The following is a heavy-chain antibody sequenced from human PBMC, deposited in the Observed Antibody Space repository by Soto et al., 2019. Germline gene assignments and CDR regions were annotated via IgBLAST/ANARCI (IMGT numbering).Heavy chain of an antibody. D-gene: IGHD3-9*01. CDR2: IYYSGST. V-gene: IGHV4-59*08. Sequence: PSETLSLTCTVSGGSISSYYWSWIRQPPGKGLEWIGYIYYSGSTNYNPSLKSRVTISVDTSKNQFYLKLSSVTAADTAVYYCARHHTETYYDILTGYYFDYWGQGTLVTVSS. J-gene: IGHJ4*02. CDR1: GGSISSYY. CDR3: ARHHTETYYDILTGYYFDY.